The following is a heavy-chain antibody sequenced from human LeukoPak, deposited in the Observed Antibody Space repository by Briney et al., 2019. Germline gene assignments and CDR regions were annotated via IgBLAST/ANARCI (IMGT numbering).Heavy chain of an antibody. D-gene: IGHD5-24*01. CDR3: ARGDTISDTGYFDF. Sequence: SETLSLTCAFYRGSFSRYYWSWIRQSPGKGLEWIAEIDHRGDTNYNPSVKSRVTISVDTSKHQFSLRVRSLSAADTAVYYCARGDTISDTGYFDFWGQGTPVTVSS. J-gene: IGHJ4*03. V-gene: IGHV4-34*01. CDR1: RGSFSRYY. CDR2: IDHRGDT.